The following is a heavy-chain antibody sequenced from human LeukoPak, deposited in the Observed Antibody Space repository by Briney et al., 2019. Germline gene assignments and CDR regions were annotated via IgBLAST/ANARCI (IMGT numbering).Heavy chain of an antibody. CDR2: IYYSGST. Sequence: PSETLFLTCTVSGGSISSSSYYWGWIRQPPGKGLEWIGSIYYSGSTYYNPSLKSRVTISVDTSKNQFSLKLSSVTAADTAVYYCARDHRTYYDILTGYYHDAFDIWGQGTMVTVSS. V-gene: IGHV4-39*07. J-gene: IGHJ3*02. CDR3: ARDHRTYYDILTGYYHDAFDI. D-gene: IGHD3-9*01. CDR1: GGSISSSSYY.